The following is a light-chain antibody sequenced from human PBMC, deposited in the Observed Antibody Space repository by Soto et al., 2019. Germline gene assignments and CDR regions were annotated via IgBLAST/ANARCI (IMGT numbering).Light chain of an antibody. CDR1: QSISSF. CDR2: AAS. CDR3: QQSYKTPLT. J-gene: IGKJ4*01. Sequence: DIQMTQSPSSLSASVGDRVTITCRASQSISSFLTWYQQKAGKAPKLLIYAASSLQSGVPSRFSGSGSGTDFTLTISSLQPEDFATYYCQQSYKTPLTFGGGTKVDIK. V-gene: IGKV1-39*01.